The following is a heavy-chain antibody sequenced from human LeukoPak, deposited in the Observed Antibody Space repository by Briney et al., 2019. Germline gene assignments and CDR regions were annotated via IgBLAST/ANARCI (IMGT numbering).Heavy chain of an antibody. CDR1: GFTFSSYS. V-gene: IGHV3-21*01. J-gene: IGHJ4*02. CDR3: VRDGVGAPPFDY. D-gene: IGHD1-26*01. CDR2: ISSSSSYI. Sequence: GGSLRLSCAASGFTFSSYSMNWVRQAQGKGLEWVSSISSSSSYIYYADSVKGRFTISRDNAKNTMYLQMNSLRAEDTAVYYCVRDGVGAPPFDYWGQGTLVTVSS.